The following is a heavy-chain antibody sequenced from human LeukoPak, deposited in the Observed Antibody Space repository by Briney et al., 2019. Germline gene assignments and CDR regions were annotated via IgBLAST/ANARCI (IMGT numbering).Heavy chain of an antibody. V-gene: IGHV3-66*01. CDR1: GFTVSSNY. Sequence: GGSLRLSCAAPGFTVSSNYMSWVRPAPRKGLEWVSVIYSGGSTYYADSVKGRFTISRDNSKNTLYLQMNSLRAEDTAVYYCARGSSGGYKDYWGQGTLVTVSS. CDR3: ARGSSGGYKDY. CDR2: IYSGGST. D-gene: IGHD5-24*01. J-gene: IGHJ4*02.